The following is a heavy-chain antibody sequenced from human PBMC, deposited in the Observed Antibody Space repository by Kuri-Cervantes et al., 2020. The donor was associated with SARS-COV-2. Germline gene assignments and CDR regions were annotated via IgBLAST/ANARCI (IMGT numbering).Heavy chain of an antibody. CDR1: GFLFSASA. J-gene: IGHJ6*03. CDR3: AKDPGSWPYYYYMDV. V-gene: IGHV3-73*01. Sequence: GESLKISCEVSGFLFSASAIHWVRQGSGKGLEWVGRVRGKANNYATAYAASVKGRFTISRDDSKNMAYLQMNSLRAEDTAVYYCAKDPGSWPYYYYMDVWGKGTTVTVSS. CDR2: VRGKANNYAT. D-gene: IGHD6-13*01.